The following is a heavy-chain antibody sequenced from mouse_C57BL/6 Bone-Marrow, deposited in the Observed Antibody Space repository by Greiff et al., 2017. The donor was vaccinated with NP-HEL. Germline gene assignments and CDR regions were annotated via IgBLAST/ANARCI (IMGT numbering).Heavy chain of an antibody. J-gene: IGHJ1*03. V-gene: IGHV3-6*01. CDR1: GYSITSGYY. Sequence: VQLQQSGPGLVKPSQSLSLTCSVTGYSITSGYYWNWIRQFPGNKLEWMGYISDDGSNKYNPSLKNRISITSDTSKNQFFLKLNSVTTEDTATYYCAREGYYDYGRYWYFDVWGTGTTVTVSS. CDR3: AREGYYDYGRYWYFDV. CDR2: ISDDGSN. D-gene: IGHD2-4*01.